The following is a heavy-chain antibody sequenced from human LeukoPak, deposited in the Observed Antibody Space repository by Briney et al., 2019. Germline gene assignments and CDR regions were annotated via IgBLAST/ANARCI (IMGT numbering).Heavy chain of an antibody. CDR3: ARKVYSFDGFDY. D-gene: IGHD2/OR15-2a*01. J-gene: IGHJ4*02. CDR2: IFHSGTA. CDR1: GGSISSYY. Sequence: SETLSLTCTVSGGSISSYYWSWIRQPPGKALEWIGYIFHSGTANSHPSLTSRVTISIDTSEYEFSLMLSSVTAADTSVYYCARKVYSFDGFDYWGQGTLVTVSS. V-gene: IGHV4-59*01.